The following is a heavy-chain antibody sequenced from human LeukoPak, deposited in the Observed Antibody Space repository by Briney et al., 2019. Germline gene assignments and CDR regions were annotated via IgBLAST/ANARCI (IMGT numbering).Heavy chain of an antibody. CDR3: ARDESGYEINYLRY. Sequence: GGSPRLSCAASGFTFNRFAINWVRQAPGKGLEWVAIIWYDGSQKHYGDSVKGRFTVSRDNSKNTVYLQMHSLRAEDTAMYYCARDESGYEINYLRYWGQGTPVIVSS. D-gene: IGHD5-12*01. CDR2: IWYDGSQK. J-gene: IGHJ4*02. V-gene: IGHV3-33*07. CDR1: GFTFNRFA.